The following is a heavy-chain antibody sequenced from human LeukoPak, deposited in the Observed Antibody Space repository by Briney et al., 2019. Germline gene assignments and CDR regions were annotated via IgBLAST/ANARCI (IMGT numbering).Heavy chain of an antibody. V-gene: IGHV3-30*02. CDR2: IRVGGPYGTEK. CDR3: TKAAVYSINWTPFDD. J-gene: IGHJ4*02. CDR1: GFTSNTFI. Sequence: GGSLRLSCAASGFTSNTFIMHWVRQPPGKGLEWLTFIRVGGPYGTEKFYADSVKGRFTISRDNSKNMLYLQMDSLRAEDTAVYYCTKAAVYSINWTPFDDWGQGTLVTVSS. D-gene: IGHD6-13*01.